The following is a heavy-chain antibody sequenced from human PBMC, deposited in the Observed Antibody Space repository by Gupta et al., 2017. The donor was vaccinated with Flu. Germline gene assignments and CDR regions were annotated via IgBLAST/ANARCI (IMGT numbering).Heavy chain of an antibody. J-gene: IGHJ4*02. CDR3: AKVTDFWSGYYTTGHYFDY. V-gene: IGHV3-23*01. CDR2: ISGIGNT. Sequence: EVQLLESGGGLVQPRGSLRLFCVVYGFTFRDYTITWFSKHPGRGLRRVSAISGIGNTFYADFVKGRFTISRDNSMNTLDLQMDSLRAGDTAVYYCAKVTDFWSGYYTTGHYFDYWGQGTLVTVSS. D-gene: IGHD3-3*01. CDR1: GFTFRDYT.